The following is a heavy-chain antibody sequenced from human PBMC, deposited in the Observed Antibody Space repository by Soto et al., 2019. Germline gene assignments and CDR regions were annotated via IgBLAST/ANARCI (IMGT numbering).Heavy chain of an antibody. J-gene: IGHJ6*02. CDR2: IIPIFGTA. CDR1: GGTFSSYA. CDR3: ARVGDFWSGYHYYYYYGMDV. V-gene: IGHV1-69*13. Sequence: SVKFYCKASGGTFSSYAISWVRQAPGQGLEWMGGIIPIFGTANYAQKFQGRVTITADESTSTAYMELSSLRSEDTAVYYCARVGDFWSGYHYYYYYGMDVWGQGTTVTVSS. D-gene: IGHD3-3*01.